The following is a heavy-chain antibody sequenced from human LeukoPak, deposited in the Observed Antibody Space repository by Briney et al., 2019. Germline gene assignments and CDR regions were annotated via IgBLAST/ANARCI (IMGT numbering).Heavy chain of an antibody. CDR1: GYTFENHW. Sequence: GESLKISCRGSGYTFENHWIAWVRQLPGQGLEWMGIIYPDDSDTTYSPAFGGQVTISVDKSINTAYLQWNSLEASDTAIYYCARQGVAVAGTLWLDPWGQGTLVIVSS. V-gene: IGHV5-51*01. CDR3: ARQGVAVAGTLWLDP. J-gene: IGHJ5*02. CDR2: IYPDDSDT. D-gene: IGHD6-19*01.